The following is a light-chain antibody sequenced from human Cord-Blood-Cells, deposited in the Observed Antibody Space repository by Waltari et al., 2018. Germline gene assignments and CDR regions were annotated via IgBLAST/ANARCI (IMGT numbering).Light chain of an antibody. Sequence: QSALTQPASVSGSPGQSITISCTGTSSDVGSYNLVSWYQQHPGKAPKLKIYEGSKRPSVFSNRFAGYKSGNTASRTISGLQAEDEAYYYCCSYAGSSTLVFGGGTKLTVL. CDR1: SSDVGSYNL. CDR2: EGS. V-gene: IGLV2-23*01. CDR3: CSYAGSSTLV. J-gene: IGLJ3*02.